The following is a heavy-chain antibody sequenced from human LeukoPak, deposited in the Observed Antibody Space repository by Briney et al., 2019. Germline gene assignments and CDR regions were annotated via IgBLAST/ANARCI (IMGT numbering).Heavy chain of an antibody. CDR3: ARGEEAAGGLQH. V-gene: IGHV4-30-4*01. CDR1: GGSISSGDYY. D-gene: IGHD1-14*01. Sequence: PSETLSLTCTVSGGSISSGDYYWSWIRQPPGKALEWIGYIYYSGDTYYNPSLKSRVTISVDTSKNQFSLRLYSVTAADTAVYYCARGEEAAGGLQHWGQGTLVTVSS. CDR2: IYYSGDT. J-gene: IGHJ1*01.